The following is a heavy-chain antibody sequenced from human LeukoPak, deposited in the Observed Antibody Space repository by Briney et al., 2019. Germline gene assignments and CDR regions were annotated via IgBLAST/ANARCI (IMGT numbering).Heavy chain of an antibody. CDR1: GFTFSSYW. D-gene: IGHD3-10*01. CDR3: ASTYYYGSGSYSAFDY. Sequence: SGGSLRLSCAASGFTFSSYWMSWVRQAPGKGLEWVANIKQDGSEKYYVDSVKGRFTISRDNAKNSLYLQMNSLRAEDTAVYYCASTYYYGSGSYSAFDYWGQGTPVTVSS. CDR2: IKQDGSEK. J-gene: IGHJ4*02. V-gene: IGHV3-7*01.